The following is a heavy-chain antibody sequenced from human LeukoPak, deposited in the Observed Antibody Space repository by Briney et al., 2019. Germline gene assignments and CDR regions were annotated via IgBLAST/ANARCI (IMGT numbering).Heavy chain of an antibody. Sequence: SVKVSCKASGGTFSSYAISWVRQAPGQGLEWMGGIIPIFGTANYAQKFQGRVTMTRNTSISTAYMELSSLRSEDTAVYYCARAPRRLYDSSGYYPPPEYWGQGTLVTVSS. J-gene: IGHJ4*02. CDR3: ARAPRRLYDSSGYYPPPEY. CDR1: GGTFSSYA. V-gene: IGHV1-69*05. D-gene: IGHD3-22*01. CDR2: IIPIFGTA.